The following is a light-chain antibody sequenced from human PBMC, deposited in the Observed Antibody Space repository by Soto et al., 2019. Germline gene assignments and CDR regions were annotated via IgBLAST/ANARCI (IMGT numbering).Light chain of an antibody. Sequence: DIHMTQSPSTLSASFGDRVAITSRASQSVSGWLAWYQQKPGKVPNLLIYQASTLEDGVPSRFSGSGSGTEFTLTITGLQPDDSATYYCQHYNDYSYTFGQGTRLEI. CDR1: QSVSGW. J-gene: IGKJ5*01. V-gene: IGKV1-5*03. CDR2: QAS. CDR3: QHYNDYSYT.